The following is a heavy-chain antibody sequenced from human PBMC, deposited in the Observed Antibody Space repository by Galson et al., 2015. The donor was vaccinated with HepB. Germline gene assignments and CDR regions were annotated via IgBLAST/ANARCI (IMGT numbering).Heavy chain of an antibody. J-gene: IGHJ4*02. Sequence: SLRLSCAASGFTFSDYYMSWLRQAPGKGLEWVSYISSSGSTIYYADSVKGRFTISRDNAKNSLYLQMNSLRAEDTAVYYCARVDIVVVPAASYWGQGTLVTVSS. V-gene: IGHV3-11*01. D-gene: IGHD2-2*01. CDR2: ISSSGSTI. CDR1: GFTFSDYY. CDR3: ARVDIVVVPAASY.